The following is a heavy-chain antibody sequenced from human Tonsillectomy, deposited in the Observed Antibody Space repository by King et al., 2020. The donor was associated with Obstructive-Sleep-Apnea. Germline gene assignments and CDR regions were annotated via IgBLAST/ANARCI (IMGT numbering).Heavy chain of an antibody. Sequence: VQLVESGGGLVKPGGSLRLSCAASGFTFSNYAMSWVRQAPGKGLEWVSGISGSGGSTYYADSVKGRFTISRDISKNTLYLQMNSLRAEDTAVYYCAKVRDTYDRSGYYYCFDYWGQGTLVTVSS. CDR3: AKVRDTYDRSGYYYCFDY. CDR2: ISGSGGST. CDR1: GFTFSNYA. J-gene: IGHJ4*02. D-gene: IGHD3-22*01. V-gene: IGHV3-23*04.